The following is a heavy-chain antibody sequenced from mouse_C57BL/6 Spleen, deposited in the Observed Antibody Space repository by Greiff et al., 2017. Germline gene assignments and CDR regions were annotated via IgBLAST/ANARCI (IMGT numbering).Heavy chain of an antibody. CDR3: ERGDYYGSIYVPACFAY. D-gene: IGHD1-1*01. CDR1: GYTFTDYN. CDR2: INPNNGGT. Sequence: VHVKQSGPELVKPGASVKIPCKASGYTFTDYNMDWVKQSHGKSLEWIGDINPNNGGTIYTKKFKGQATLTVDKSSSTAYMELRSLTSEDTAVYYCERGDYYGSIYVPACFAYWGQVILVTVSA. V-gene: IGHV1-18*01. J-gene: IGHJ3*01.